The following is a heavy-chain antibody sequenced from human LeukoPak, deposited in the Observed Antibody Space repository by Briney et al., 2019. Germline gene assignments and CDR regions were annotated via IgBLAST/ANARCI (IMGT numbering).Heavy chain of an antibody. Sequence: SQTLSLTCTVSGGSISSGSYYWSWIRQPAGKGLEWIGRFYTSENTNYNPSLKSRVTISLDTSKNQFSLRLSSVTAADTAVYYCARDDFGVVGFAYWGQGTLVTVSS. D-gene: IGHD3-3*01. V-gene: IGHV4-61*02. J-gene: IGHJ4*02. CDR3: ARDDFGVVGFAY. CDR1: GGSISSGSYY. CDR2: FYTSENT.